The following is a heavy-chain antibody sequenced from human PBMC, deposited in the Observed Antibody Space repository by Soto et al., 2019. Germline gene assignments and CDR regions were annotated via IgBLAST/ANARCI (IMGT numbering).Heavy chain of an antibody. J-gene: IGHJ4*02. Sequence: GGSLRLSCAASGFTFSSYAMSWVRQAPGKGLEWVSAISGSGGSTYYADSVKGRFTITRDNSKNTLYLQMNSLRAEDTAVYYCARRYDFWSGLIDYWGQGTLVTVSS. CDR1: GFTFSSYA. V-gene: IGHV3-23*01. CDR3: ARRYDFWSGLIDY. D-gene: IGHD3-3*01. CDR2: ISGSGGST.